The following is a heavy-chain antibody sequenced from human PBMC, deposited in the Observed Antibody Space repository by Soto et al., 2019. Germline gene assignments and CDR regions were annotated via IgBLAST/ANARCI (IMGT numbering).Heavy chain of an antibody. D-gene: IGHD3-10*01. J-gene: IGHJ6*02. V-gene: IGHV3-30*03. CDR1: GFTFSSYG. Sequence: QVQLVESGGGVVQPGRSLRLSCAASGFTFSSYGMHWVRQAPGKGLEWVAVISYDGSNKYYADSVKGRFTISRDNSKNTLYLQMNSLRAEDTAVYYCARSYGSRRTYYYYYGMDVWGQGTTVTVSS. CDR2: ISYDGSNK. CDR3: ARSYGSRRTYYYYYGMDV.